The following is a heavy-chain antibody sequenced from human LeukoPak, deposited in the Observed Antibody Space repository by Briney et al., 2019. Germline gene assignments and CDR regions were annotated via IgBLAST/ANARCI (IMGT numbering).Heavy chain of an antibody. Sequence: SGPTLVKPTQTLTLTCTFSGFSLSTSGVGVGWIRQPPGKALEWLALIYWDDDKRYSPSLKSRLTITKDTSKNQVVLTMTNMDPVDTATHYCAHRSRGLRTFDYWGQGTLVTVSS. D-gene: IGHD5/OR15-5a*01. CDR1: GFSLSTSGVG. CDR2: IYWDDDK. CDR3: AHRSRGLRTFDY. J-gene: IGHJ4*02. V-gene: IGHV2-5*02.